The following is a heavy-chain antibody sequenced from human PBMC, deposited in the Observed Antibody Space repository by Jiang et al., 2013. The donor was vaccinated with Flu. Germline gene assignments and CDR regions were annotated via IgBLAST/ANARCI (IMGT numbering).Heavy chain of an antibody. CDR2: IYYTGKT. J-gene: IGHJ4*02. CDR1: GDSLSSYY. V-gene: IGHV4-59*08. Sequence: GLVKPSETLSLTCTVSGDSLSSYYWSWIRQPPGKGLEWIGYIYYTGKTDYNSSLKNRVTISVDTSKNQFSLRLSSVTAADTAVYFCARYRAPRIGNDYWGQGTLVTVSS. D-gene: IGHD4-23*01. CDR3: ARYRAPRIGNDY.